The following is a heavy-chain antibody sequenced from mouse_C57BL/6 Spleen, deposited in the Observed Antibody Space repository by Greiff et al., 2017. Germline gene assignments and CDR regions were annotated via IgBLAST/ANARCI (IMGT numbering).Heavy chain of an antibody. CDR2: IDPSDSET. J-gene: IGHJ2*01. CDR3: ARLDDYDGLTVDD. CDR1: GYTFTSYW. V-gene: IGHV1-52*01. Sequence: QVQLQQPGAELVRPGSSVKLSCKASGYTFTSYWMHWVKQRPIQGLEWIGNIDPSDSETHYNQKFKDKATLTVDKSSSTAYMPLSSLTSEDSAVYYCARLDDYDGLTVDDWGQGTTLTVSS. D-gene: IGHD2-4*01.